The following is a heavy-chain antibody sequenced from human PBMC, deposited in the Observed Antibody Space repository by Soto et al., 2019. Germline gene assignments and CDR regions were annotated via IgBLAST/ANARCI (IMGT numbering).Heavy chain of an antibody. D-gene: IGHD3-9*01. Sequence: PGGSLRLSCAASGFTFSDYYMSWIRQAPGKGLEWVSYISSSGSTIYYADSVKGRFTISRDNAKNSLYLQMNSLRAEDTAVYYCAREHYDILTGYYWYYFDYWGQGTLVTVSS. CDR3: AREHYDILTGYYWYYFDY. CDR1: GFTFSDYY. CDR2: ISSSGSTI. J-gene: IGHJ4*02. V-gene: IGHV3-11*01.